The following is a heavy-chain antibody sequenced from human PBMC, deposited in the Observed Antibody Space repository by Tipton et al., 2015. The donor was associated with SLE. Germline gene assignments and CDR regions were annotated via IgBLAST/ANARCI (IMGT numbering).Heavy chain of an antibody. Sequence: SLRLSCAASGFTFSRFSMNWVRQAPGKGLEWGSYISSSSSYIYYADSVKGRFTISRDNAKNSLYLQMNSLRAEDTAVYYCARTDTASEYYYYYMDVWGKGTTVTVSS. D-gene: IGHD5-18*01. V-gene: IGHV3-21*05. J-gene: IGHJ6*03. CDR2: ISSSSSYI. CDR1: GFTFSRFS. CDR3: ARTDTASEYYYYYMDV.